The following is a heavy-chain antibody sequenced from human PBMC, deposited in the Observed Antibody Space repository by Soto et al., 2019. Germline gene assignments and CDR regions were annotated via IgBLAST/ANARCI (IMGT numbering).Heavy chain of an antibody. CDR3: ARGGSGSYPTGV. CDR2: IIPILGIA. Sequence: SVKVSCKASGYTFTSYAMHWVRQAPGQGLEWMGRIIPILGIANYAQKFQGRVTITADKSTSTAYMELSSLRSEDTAVYYCARGGSGSYPTGVWGQGTTVTVSS. CDR1: GYTFTSYA. V-gene: IGHV1-69*04. D-gene: IGHD3-10*01. J-gene: IGHJ6*02.